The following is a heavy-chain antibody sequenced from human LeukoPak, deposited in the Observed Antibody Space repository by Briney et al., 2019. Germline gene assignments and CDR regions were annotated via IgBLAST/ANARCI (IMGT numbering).Heavy chain of an antibody. CDR1: GFTFSNFW. J-gene: IGHJ3*02. Sequence: GESLRLSCAASGFTFSNFWMSWVRQAPGKGLEWVAIINPDGSTTGYVDSVKGRFTISRDNAKNSLCLQLNSLRAEDTAVYYCVRDPGWGSFDIWGQGTMVTVSS. V-gene: IGHV3-7*01. D-gene: IGHD3-16*01. CDR3: VRDPGWGSFDI. CDR2: INPDGSTT.